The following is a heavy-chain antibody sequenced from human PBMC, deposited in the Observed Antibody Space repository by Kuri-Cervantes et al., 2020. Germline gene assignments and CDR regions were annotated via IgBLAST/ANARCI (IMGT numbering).Heavy chain of an antibody. D-gene: IGHD6-13*01. CDR3: ARGRGYSSSSDYYYYYMDV. CDR2: IYYSGST. Sequence: SETLSLTCTVSGGSISSYYWSWIRQPPGKGLEWIGYIYYSGSTNYNPSLKSRVTISVDKSKNQFSLKLSSVTAADTAVYYCARGRGYSSSSDYYYYYMDVWGKGTTVTVSS. J-gene: IGHJ6*03. CDR1: GGSISSYY. V-gene: IGHV4-59*12.